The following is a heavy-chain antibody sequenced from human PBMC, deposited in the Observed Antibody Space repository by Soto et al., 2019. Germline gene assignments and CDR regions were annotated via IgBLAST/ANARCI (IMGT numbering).Heavy chain of an antibody. CDR3: ARFSAVPAAFDY. V-gene: IGHV3-53*01. D-gene: IGHD2-2*01. J-gene: IGHJ4*02. CDR2: IYSGGST. CDR1: GFTVSSNY. Sequence: LRLSCAASGFTVSSNYMSWVRQAPGKGLEWVSVIYSGGSTYYADSVKGRFTISRDNSKNTLYLQMNSLRAEDTAVYYCARFSAVPAAFDYWGQGTLVTVSS.